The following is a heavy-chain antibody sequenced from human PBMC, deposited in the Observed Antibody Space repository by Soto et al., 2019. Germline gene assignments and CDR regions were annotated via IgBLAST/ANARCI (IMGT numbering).Heavy chain of an antibody. CDR3: ARGGSRSSSFDNWFDP. V-gene: IGHV1-69*13. J-gene: IGHJ5*02. CDR2: IIPIFGTA. Sequence: SVKVSCKASGGTFSSYAISCVRQAPGQGLEWMGGIIPIFGTANYAQKFQGRVTITADESTSTAYMELSSLRSEDTAVYYCARGGSRSSSFDNWFDPWGQGTLVTVSS. CDR1: GGTFSSYA. D-gene: IGHD6-6*01.